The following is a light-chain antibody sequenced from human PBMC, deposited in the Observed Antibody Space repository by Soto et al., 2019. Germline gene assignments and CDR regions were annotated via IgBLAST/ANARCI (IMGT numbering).Light chain of an antibody. CDR3: QQTYSFPLT. J-gene: IGKJ4*01. CDR1: QGVDRW. V-gene: IGKV1D-12*01. Sequence: DIHLTQSPSSVSAYVGDRVTITCRASQGVDRWLAWYQQKPGKAPKVLIHGASSLQTGVPSRFSGSGSGTDFTLTISSQQPEDFASYYCQQTYSFPLTFGGGTKVEIK. CDR2: GAS.